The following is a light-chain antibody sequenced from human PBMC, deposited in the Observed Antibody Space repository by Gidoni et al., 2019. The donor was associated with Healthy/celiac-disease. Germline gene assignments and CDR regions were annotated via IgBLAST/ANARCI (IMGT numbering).Light chain of an antibody. CDR1: QSISSY. CDR3: QQSYSTPWT. V-gene: IGKV1-39*01. J-gene: IGKJ1*01. Sequence: DIQMTQSPSSLSASVGDRVTITCRASQSISSYLNGYQQKQGKAPKLLIYAASSLQSGVPSRFSGSGSGTDFTLTISSLQPEDFATYYCQQSYSTPWTCGQGTKVEIK. CDR2: AAS.